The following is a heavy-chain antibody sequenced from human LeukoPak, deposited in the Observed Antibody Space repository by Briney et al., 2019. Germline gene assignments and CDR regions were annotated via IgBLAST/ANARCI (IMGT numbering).Heavy chain of an antibody. J-gene: IGHJ4*02. V-gene: IGHV3-11*04. Sequence: GGPLRLSCAASGFTFSDYEMGWIRQAPGKGLEWVSYISNSGSDIYYAESVKGRFTISRDNSKNTLDLQMNSLRPEDTAVYYCARGGVGADDYWGQGALVTVSS. CDR2: ISNSGSDI. D-gene: IGHD1-26*01. CDR1: GFTFSDYE. CDR3: ARGGVGADDY.